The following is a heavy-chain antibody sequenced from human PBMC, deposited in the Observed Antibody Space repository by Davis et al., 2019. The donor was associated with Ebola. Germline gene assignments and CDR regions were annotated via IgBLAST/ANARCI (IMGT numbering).Heavy chain of an antibody. D-gene: IGHD6-13*01. CDR2: INRDGTGT. Sequence: PGGSLRLSCAPSGFSLSAYWMHWVRQAPGQGPVWISRINRDGTGTDYADSVKGRFTISRDNANDSLHLQMDSLRAEDTAVYYCAKDYISDWSNYFDSWGQGTLVTVSS. CDR3: AKDYISDWSNYFDS. CDR1: GFSLSAYW. J-gene: IGHJ4*02. V-gene: IGHV3-74*01.